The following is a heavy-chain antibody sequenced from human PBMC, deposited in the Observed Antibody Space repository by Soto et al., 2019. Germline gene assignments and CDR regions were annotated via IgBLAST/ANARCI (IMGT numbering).Heavy chain of an antibody. CDR1: GITFSNYW. Sequence: GGSLSLPCAASGITFSNYWMERVRQAPGKGLEWVSTITGSGGRIYYADSVKGRFTISRDNSKNTLYLQMNSLRAEDTAVYYCAKEDSSILWTSDYWGQGTLVTVSS. J-gene: IGHJ4*02. CDR3: AKEDSSILWTSDY. D-gene: IGHD2-21*01. CDR2: ITGSGGRI. V-gene: IGHV3-23*01.